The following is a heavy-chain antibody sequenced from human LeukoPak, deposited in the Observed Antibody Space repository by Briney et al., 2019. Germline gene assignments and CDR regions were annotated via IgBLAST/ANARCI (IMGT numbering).Heavy chain of an antibody. Sequence: PSETLSLTCAVYGGSFSGYYWSWIRQPPGKGLEWIGEINHSGSTNYNPSLKSRVTISVDTSKNQFSLKLSYVTAADTAVYYCARLLGYCSSTSCRNYYYYYYMDVWGKGTTVTVSS. CDR2: INHSGST. D-gene: IGHD2-2*01. CDR3: ARLLGYCSSTSCRNYYYYYYMDV. J-gene: IGHJ6*03. CDR1: GGSFSGYY. V-gene: IGHV4-34*01.